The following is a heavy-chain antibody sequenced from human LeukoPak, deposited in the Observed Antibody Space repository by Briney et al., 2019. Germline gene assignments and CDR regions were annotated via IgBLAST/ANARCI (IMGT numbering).Heavy chain of an antibody. CDR2: ISSSGTI. J-gene: IGHJ4*02. CDR1: GFTFSGYE. V-gene: IGHV3-48*03. D-gene: IGHD3-22*01. CDR3: ARDSVSDTSGYLFDY. Sequence: SGGSLRLSCAASGFTFSGYELSWVRQAPGKGLEWVSYISSSGTIYYADSVKGRFTISRDNAKYSLYLQMNSLRAEDTAVYYCARDSVSDTSGYLFDYWGQGILVTVSS.